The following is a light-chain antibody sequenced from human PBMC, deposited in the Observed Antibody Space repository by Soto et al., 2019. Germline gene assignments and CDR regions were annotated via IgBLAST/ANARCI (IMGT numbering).Light chain of an antibody. J-gene: IGKJ1*01. CDR1: QTVRNNY. CDR3: QQYGSSRE. CDR2: GAS. V-gene: IGKV3-20*01. Sequence: EVVLTQSPGTLSLSPGERATLSCRASQTVRNNYLAWYQQKPGQAPRLLIYGASSRATGIPDRFSGSGSGTDFTLTISRLEPEDFAVYYCQQYGSSREFGQGTKVDI.